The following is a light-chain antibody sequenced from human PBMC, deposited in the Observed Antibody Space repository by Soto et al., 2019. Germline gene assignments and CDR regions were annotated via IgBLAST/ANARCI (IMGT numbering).Light chain of an antibody. J-gene: IGKJ2*01. Sequence: SHMTQSPSSLSASVGDRVSFTCRAGQNVGSFVNWYQQKPGKAPRLLVYATSNVPSGVPSRISGSGSGTEFTLTISRLQPDDFATYFCQQSYSAQYTFGQGTKVYIK. CDR1: QNVGSF. CDR3: QQSYSAQYT. V-gene: IGKV1-39*01. CDR2: ATS.